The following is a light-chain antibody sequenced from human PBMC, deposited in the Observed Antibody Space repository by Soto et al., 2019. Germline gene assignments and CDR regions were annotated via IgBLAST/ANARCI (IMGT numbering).Light chain of an antibody. Sequence: DLQMTQSPSSLSASVGDRVTITCRASQSISGYLNWYQQKRGKAPRLLIYAASSLQSGVPSRFSGSGYGTEFTLTISSLQPEDSATYYCQQSYTTPQTFGRGTNVEIK. CDR1: QSISGY. V-gene: IGKV1-39*01. CDR2: AAS. J-gene: IGKJ1*01. CDR3: QQSYTTPQT.